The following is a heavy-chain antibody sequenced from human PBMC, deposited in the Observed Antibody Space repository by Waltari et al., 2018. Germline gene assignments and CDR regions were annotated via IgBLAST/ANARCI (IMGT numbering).Heavy chain of an antibody. D-gene: IGHD1-26*01. J-gene: IGHJ3*02. Sequence: QVQLQESGPGLVKPSQTLSLTCTVSSGSISSGTYYWSWIRQPAGKGLEWIGFIYTSGSTNYTPSLKSRVTISVHTSKNQFSLKLSSVTAADTAVYYCARRIVGATNDAFDIWGQGTMVTVSS. CDR2: IYTSGST. CDR3: ARRIVGATNDAFDI. CDR1: SGSISSGTYY. V-gene: IGHV4-61*09.